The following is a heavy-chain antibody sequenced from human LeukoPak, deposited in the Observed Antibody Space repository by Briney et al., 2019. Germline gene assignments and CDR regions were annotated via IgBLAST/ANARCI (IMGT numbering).Heavy chain of an antibody. V-gene: IGHV1-2*02. D-gene: IGHD6-13*01. CDR2: INPNSGGT. J-gene: IGHJ4*02. Sequence: ASVKVSCKASGYTFTGYYMHWVRQAPGQGLEWMGWINPNSGGTNYVQKFQGRVTMSRDTSTRTAYMEMSRLRSDDTAVYYCARGGGLAAAEDYWGQGTLVTVSS. CDR3: ARGGGLAAAEDY. CDR1: GYTFTGYY.